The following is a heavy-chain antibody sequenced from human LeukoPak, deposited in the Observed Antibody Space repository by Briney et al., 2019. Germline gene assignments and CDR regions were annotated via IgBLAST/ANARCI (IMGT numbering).Heavy chain of an antibody. CDR2: IKQDGSEK. V-gene: IGHV3-7*01. Sequence: GGSLRLSCAASGFTFTTYWMSWVRQAPGEGLEWLASIKQDGSEKNYVDSVKGRFTISRDNAKNSLFLQMNNLRTEDTAVYFCARGGWFFGSRTSAFGYWGQGILVTVSS. D-gene: IGHD3-10*01. J-gene: IGHJ4*02. CDR3: ARGGWFFGSRTSAFGY. CDR1: GFTFTTYW.